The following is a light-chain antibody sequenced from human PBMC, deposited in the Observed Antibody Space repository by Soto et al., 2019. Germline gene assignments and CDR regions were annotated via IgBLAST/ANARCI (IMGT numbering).Light chain of an antibody. V-gene: IGLV1-44*01. Sequence: QSVLTQPPSASGTPGQRVTVSCSGSSSNIASNTVNWYQQLPGTAPKLLIYSNDQRPSGVPDRFSASKSGTSASLAISGLQSEDEADYYCASWDDSLNGNVFGTGTKVTVL. CDR1: SSNIASNT. J-gene: IGLJ1*01. CDR2: SND. CDR3: ASWDDSLNGNV.